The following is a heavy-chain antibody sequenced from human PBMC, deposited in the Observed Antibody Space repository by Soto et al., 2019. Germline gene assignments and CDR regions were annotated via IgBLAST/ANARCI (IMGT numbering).Heavy chain of an antibody. Sequence: QVQLVQSGAEVKKPGSSVKVSCKASGGTFSSYAISWVRQAPGQGLEWMGGIIPIFGTANYAQKFQGRVTITADEPTSTAYMELSGLRSEDTAVYYCAREAPPSWNYYYYGMDVWGQGTTVTVSS. D-gene: IGHD1-1*01. J-gene: IGHJ6*02. CDR1: GGTFSSYA. V-gene: IGHV1-69*12. CDR3: AREAPPSWNYYYYGMDV. CDR2: IIPIFGTA.